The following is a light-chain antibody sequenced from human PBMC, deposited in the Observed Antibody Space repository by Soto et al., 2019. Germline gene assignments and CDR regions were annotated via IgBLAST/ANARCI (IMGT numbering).Light chain of an antibody. V-gene: IGLV2-8*01. CDR1: SSDVGGYNY. CDR2: EVS. Sequence: QSALTQPPSASGSPGQSVTISCTGTSSDVGGYNYFSWYQQHPGKAPKLMIYEVSKRPSGVPDRFSGSKSGNTASLTVSGLRAEARVDYYCSSYAGSDNIVVFGGGTKRTVL. J-gene: IGLJ2*01. CDR3: SSYAGSDNIVV.